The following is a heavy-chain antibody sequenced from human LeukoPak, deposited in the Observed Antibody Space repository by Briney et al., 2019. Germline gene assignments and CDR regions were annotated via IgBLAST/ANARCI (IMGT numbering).Heavy chain of an antibody. CDR2: ISGYNGNT. CDR3: ARAPRGTAVTNTKDY. V-gene: IGHV1-18*01. CDR1: GYTFTSYG. D-gene: IGHD4-17*01. Sequence: GASVKVSCKASGYTFTSYGISWVRQAPGQGLEWMGWISGYNGNTNYAQKLQGRVTMTTDTSTSTAYMELRSLRSDDTAVYYCARAPRGTAVTNTKDYWGQGTLVTVSS. J-gene: IGHJ4*02.